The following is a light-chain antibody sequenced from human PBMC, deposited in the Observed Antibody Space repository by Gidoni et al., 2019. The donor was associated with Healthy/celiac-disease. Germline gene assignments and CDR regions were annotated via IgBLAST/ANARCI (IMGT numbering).Light chain of an antibody. Sequence: DIQMTQSPSSLSASVGDRVTITCRASQSISSYLNWYQQKPGKAPKLLIYDASSLQSGVPSRFSGSGSGTEFTLTISSLQPEDFATYYCQQNYSTPLLTFGGGTKVEIK. CDR1: QSISSY. CDR3: QQNYSTPLLT. V-gene: IGKV1-39*01. CDR2: DAS. J-gene: IGKJ4*01.